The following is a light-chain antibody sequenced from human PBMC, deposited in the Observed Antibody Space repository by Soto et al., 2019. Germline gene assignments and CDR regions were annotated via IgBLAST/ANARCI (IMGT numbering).Light chain of an antibody. J-gene: IGKJ4*01. V-gene: IGKV2-30*01. Sequence: DVVMTQSPLSLPVTLGQPASLSCRSSQSLVYSDGHTYLNWFQQRPGQSPRRLIYKVSNRDSGVPDRFSGSGSGTDFTLEISRVEAEDVGVYDCMQGTHWPLTFGGGTKVEIK. CDR2: KVS. CDR3: MQGTHWPLT. CDR1: QSLVYSDGHTY.